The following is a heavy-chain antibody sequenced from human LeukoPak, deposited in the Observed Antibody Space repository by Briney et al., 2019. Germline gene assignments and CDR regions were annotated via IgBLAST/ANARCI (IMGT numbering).Heavy chain of an antibody. D-gene: IGHD6-6*01. CDR2: IYYSGST. J-gene: IGHJ5*02. Sequence: PSETLSLTCTVSGVSINNYYWSWIRQPPGKGLEWIGYIYYSGSTNYNPSLKSRVTISVDTSKNQFSLKLSSVTAADTAVYYCARVARPRRFDPWGQGTLVTVSS. CDR1: GVSINNYY. CDR3: ARVARPRRFDP. V-gene: IGHV4-59*01.